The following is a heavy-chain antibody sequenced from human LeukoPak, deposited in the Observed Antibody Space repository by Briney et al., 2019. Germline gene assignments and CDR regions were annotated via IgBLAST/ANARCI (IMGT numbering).Heavy chain of an antibody. V-gene: IGHV3-74*01. CDR2: INNDGVST. Sequence: GGSLRLSCATSGFTLSSYWMHWVRQVPGKELEWLSRINNDGVSTSYADSVKGRFTISRDNAKNTLYLRMNSLRAEDTAIYYCARKPLSGGYGGTIDYWGQGTLVTVSS. J-gene: IGHJ4*02. CDR1: GFTLSSYW. D-gene: IGHD5-12*01. CDR3: ARKPLSGGYGGTIDY.